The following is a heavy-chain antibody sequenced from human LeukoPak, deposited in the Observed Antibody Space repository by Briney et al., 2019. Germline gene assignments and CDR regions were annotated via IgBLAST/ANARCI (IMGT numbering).Heavy chain of an antibody. J-gene: IGHJ4*02. D-gene: IGHD1-1*01. Sequence: PGGSLRLSCAASGFTFSSYGMHWVRQAPGKGLEWVAFIRYDGSNKYYADSVKGRFTISRDNSKNTLYLQMNSLRAEDTAVYYCAKDLRYLYYFDYWGQGTLVTVSS. CDR2: IRYDGSNK. CDR3: AKDLRYLYYFDY. CDR1: GFTFSSYG. V-gene: IGHV3-30*02.